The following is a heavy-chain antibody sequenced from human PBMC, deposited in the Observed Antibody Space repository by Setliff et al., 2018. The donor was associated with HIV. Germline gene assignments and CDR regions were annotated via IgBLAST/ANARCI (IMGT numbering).Heavy chain of an antibody. D-gene: IGHD3-10*01. V-gene: IGHV4-34*01. CDR1: NGSFSDYY. J-gene: IGHJ5*02. Sequence: SETLSLTCAVYNGSFSDYYWSWIRQPPGKGLEWIGEINHSGSANYNPSLKGRVTLSVDTSKNQFSLKVTSVTAADTAVYYCARATLLIRSWFDPWGQGTLVTVSS. CDR2: INHSGSA. CDR3: ARATLLIRSWFDP.